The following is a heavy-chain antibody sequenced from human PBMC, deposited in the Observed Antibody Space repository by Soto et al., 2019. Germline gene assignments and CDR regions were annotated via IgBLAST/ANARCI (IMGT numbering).Heavy chain of an antibody. J-gene: IGHJ4*02. D-gene: IGHD5-12*01. Sequence: QVQLVESGGGLVKPGGSLRLSCAASGFTFSDYYMSWIRQAPGKGLEWVSYISSSSSYTNYADSVKGRFTISRDNAKNSLDLQMNSLRAEDTAVYYCARDHHRYSGYDYVEYWGQGTLVTVSS. CDR2: ISSSSSYT. V-gene: IGHV3-11*05. CDR1: GFTFSDYY. CDR3: ARDHHRYSGYDYVEY.